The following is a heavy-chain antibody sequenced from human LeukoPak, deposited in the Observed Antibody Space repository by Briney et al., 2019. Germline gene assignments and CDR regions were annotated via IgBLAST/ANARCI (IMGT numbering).Heavy chain of an antibody. CDR3: ARDLGSGSYSFYYYYGMDV. D-gene: IGHD3-10*01. Sequence: GGSLRLSCAASGFTFCDYYMSWIRQAPGKGLEWVSYISSSSSYTNYAPPVKGRFTISRDNAKNSLYLQMNSLRAEDTAVYYCARDLGSGSYSFYYYYGMDVWGKGTTVTVSS. V-gene: IGHV3-11*06. J-gene: IGHJ6*04. CDR2: ISSSSSYT. CDR1: GFTFCDYY.